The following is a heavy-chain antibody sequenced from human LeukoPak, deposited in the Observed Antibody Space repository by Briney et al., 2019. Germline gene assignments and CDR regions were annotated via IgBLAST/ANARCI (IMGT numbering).Heavy chain of an antibody. D-gene: IGHD3-10*02. V-gene: IGHV3-30*04. J-gene: IGHJ6*04. CDR3: AELGITMIGGV. Sequence: GGSLRPSCAASGFTFSSYAMHWVRQAPGKGLEWVAAISYDGSNKYYADSVKGRFTISRDNAKNSLYLQMNSLRAEDTAVYYCAELGITMIGGVWGKGTTVTISS. CDR1: GFTFSSYA. CDR2: ISYDGSNK.